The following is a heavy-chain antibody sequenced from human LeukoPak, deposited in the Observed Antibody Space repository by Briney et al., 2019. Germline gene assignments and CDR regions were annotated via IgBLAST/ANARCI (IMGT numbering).Heavy chain of an antibody. J-gene: IGHJ4*02. CDR2: ISYDGSNK. Sequence: GRSLRLSCAVSGFTFSSYAMHWVRQAPGKGLEWVAVISYDGSNKYYADSVKGRFTISRDNSKNTLYLQMNSLRAEDTAVYYCARAYGGYAPRPCDYWGQGTLVTVSS. D-gene: IGHD5-12*01. CDR3: ARAYGGYAPRPCDY. V-gene: IGHV3-30*04. CDR1: GFTFSSYA.